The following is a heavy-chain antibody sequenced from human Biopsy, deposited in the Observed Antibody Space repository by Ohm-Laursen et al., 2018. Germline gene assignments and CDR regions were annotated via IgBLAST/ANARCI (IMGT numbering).Heavy chain of an antibody. D-gene: IGHD3-22*01. V-gene: IGHV4-59*01. CDR2: VYYTGST. CDR1: GGSISSYY. J-gene: IGHJ2*01. CDR3: ARDRGYYSDRTVPGYFDL. Sequence: SDTLSFTWTVSGGSISSYYWNWIRQPPGKGLQWIGYVYYTGSTDYNPSLQSRVTISVDTSKNHFSLRLRSVTPADTAIYYCARDRGYYSDRTVPGYFDLWGRGTLVTVSS.